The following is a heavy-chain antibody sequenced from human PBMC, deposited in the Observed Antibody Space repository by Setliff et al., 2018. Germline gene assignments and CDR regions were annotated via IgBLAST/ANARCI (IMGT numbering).Heavy chain of an antibody. CDR2: ISWVGGST. V-gene: IGHV3-43D*04. CDR1: GFTIDGYA. D-gene: IGHD7-27*01. CDR3: AKGLTGDWGVDY. J-gene: IGHJ4*02. Sequence: GESLRLSCTASGFTIDGYAMYCVRQAPGNGLEWVLGISWVGGSTYYADSVKGRFTISRDNSKNSLYLQMNSLRAEDTALYYCAKGLTGDWGVDYWGQGTLVTVSS.